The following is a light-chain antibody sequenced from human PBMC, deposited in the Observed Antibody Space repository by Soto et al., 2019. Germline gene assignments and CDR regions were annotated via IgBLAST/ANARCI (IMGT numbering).Light chain of an antibody. Sequence: DIQRTQSPSTLSASVGDRVTITCRASQSISSWLAWYQQKPGKAPKLLIYDASSLESGVPSRFSGSGSGTDFTLTISSLEPEDFAVYYCQQRRSWPLTFGGGTKVDIK. CDR2: DAS. V-gene: IGKV1-5*01. CDR1: QSISSW. CDR3: QQRRSWPLT. J-gene: IGKJ4*01.